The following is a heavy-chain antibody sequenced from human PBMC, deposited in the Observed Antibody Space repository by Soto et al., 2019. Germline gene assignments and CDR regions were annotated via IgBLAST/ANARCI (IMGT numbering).Heavy chain of an antibody. V-gene: IGHV4-30-2*01. J-gene: IGHJ5*02. Sequence: QLQLRESGSGLVKPSQILSLTCTVSGAPITSGAYSWSWIRQPLGKGLEWIGFIYQSGSTHYNPSLKSRVTISVDRSKNLLSLQLTSLTAADTAVYYCARDMSGCSSSDCYLSGWFDPWGPGTLVTVSS. CDR3: ARDMSGCSSSDCYLSGWFDP. D-gene: IGHD2-21*02. CDR1: GAPITSGAYS. CDR2: IYQSGST.